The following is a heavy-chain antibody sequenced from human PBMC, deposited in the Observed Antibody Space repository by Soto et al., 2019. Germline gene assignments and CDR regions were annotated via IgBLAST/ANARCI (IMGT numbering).Heavy chain of an antibody. D-gene: IGHD5-12*01. CDR3: AGWLLNAFDI. Sequence: PGGSLRLSCAASGFTVSSNYMSWVRQAPGKGLEWVSAISGSGGSTYYADSVKGRFTISRDNSKNTLYLQMNSLRAEDTAVYYFAGWLLNAFDIWGPGTMVNVSS. CDR1: GFTVSSNY. CDR2: ISGSGGST. V-gene: IGHV3-23*01. J-gene: IGHJ3*02.